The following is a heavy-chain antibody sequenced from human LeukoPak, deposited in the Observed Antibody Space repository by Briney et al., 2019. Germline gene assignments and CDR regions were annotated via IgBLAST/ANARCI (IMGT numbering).Heavy chain of an antibody. CDR3: ARETPRRGETRDGYR. D-gene: IGHD5-24*01. CDR2: IKEDGSET. CDR1: GFTPRSYT. Sequence: PGGSLRLSCAASGFTPRSYTMNWVRQVPGKGLECLANIKEDGSETYYADSVKGRFTISRDNPKNLLFLQINSLRVEDTAVYYCARETPRRGETRDGYRWGQGTLVTVSS. J-gene: IGHJ4*02. V-gene: IGHV3-7*01.